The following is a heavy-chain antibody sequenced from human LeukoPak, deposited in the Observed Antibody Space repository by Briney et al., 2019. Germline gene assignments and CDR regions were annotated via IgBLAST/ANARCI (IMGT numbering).Heavy chain of an antibody. V-gene: IGHV4-34*01. CDR1: GGSLSGFY. D-gene: IGHD6-13*01. CDR2: INHSGSN. CDR3: GRQTDDAGIN. Sequence: SETLSLTCAVYGGSLSGFYWRWPPPPPGKGLERIGEINHSGSNNYNPSLKSRANISVDTSKNQFSLKLSSVTAADTAVYYCGRQTDDAGINWGQGTLVTVSS. J-gene: IGHJ4*02.